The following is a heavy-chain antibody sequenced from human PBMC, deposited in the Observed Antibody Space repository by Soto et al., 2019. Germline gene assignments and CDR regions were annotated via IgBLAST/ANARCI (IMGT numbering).Heavy chain of an antibody. V-gene: IGHV1-69*02. J-gene: IGHJ4*02. CDR1: GGTFSSYT. Sequence: ASVKVSCKASGGTFSSYTISWVRQAPGQGLEWMGRIIPILGIANYAQKFQGRVTITADKSTSTAYMELSSLRSEDTAVYYCARGYCSGGSCRRPTYFDYWGQGTLVTVSS. CDR3: ARGYCSGGSCRRPTYFDY. CDR2: IIPILGIA. D-gene: IGHD2-15*01.